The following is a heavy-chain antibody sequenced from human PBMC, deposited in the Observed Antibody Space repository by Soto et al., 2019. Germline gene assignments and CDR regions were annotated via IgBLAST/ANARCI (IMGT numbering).Heavy chain of an antibody. CDR1: GGSMSSYY. Sequence: TSETLSLTCTVSGGSMSSYYWTWIRQPAGKGLEWIGRVYSSGGTHYNPSLKSRVTISLDTSKNQFSLRLLSVTDADTAVYYCASRDPGTSVDYWGQGTLVTVSS. J-gene: IGHJ4*02. CDR2: VYSSGGT. V-gene: IGHV4-4*07. CDR3: ASRDPGTSVDY. D-gene: IGHD1-7*01.